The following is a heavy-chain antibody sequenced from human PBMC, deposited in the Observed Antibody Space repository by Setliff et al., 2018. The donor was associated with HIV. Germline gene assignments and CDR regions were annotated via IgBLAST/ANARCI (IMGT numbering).Heavy chain of an antibody. D-gene: IGHD3-16*01. V-gene: IGHV3-74*01. CDR3: ARDGGEY. J-gene: IGHJ4*02. CDR2: IDTYGSTI. Sequence: GGSLRLSCTASGFTFSTFWMHWVRQAPGKGLEWISRIDTYGSTINYGDSVQGRFTVSRDNAENSVYLQMNSLKAEDTAVYYCARDGGEYWGQGTLVTVSS. CDR1: GFTFSTFW.